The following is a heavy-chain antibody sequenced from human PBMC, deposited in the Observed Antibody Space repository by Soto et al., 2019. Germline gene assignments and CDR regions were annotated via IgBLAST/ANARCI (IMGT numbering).Heavy chain of an antibody. CDR1: GYSFSTYW. CDR2: IYPGDSET. Sequence: PAGSLKISCKGSGYSFSTYWIGWVRQLPGKGLEWMGIIYPGDSETRYSPSFQAQVTISADKSISTAYLQWSSLKASDTAMYYCARTGSSFDWFDPWGQGTLVTVSS. D-gene: IGHD1-1*01. CDR3: ARTGSSFDWFDP. V-gene: IGHV5-51*01. J-gene: IGHJ5*02.